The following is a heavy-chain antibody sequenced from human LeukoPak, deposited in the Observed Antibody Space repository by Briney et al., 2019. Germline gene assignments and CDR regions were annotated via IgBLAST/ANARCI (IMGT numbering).Heavy chain of an antibody. CDR3: ARRVTAIAGTFDY. CDR1: GYIFSSXW. Sequence: IXGEGAGYIFSSXWIGXVRXXPGXXXXXXGIIYPGDSDTRYSPSFQGQVTISADKSISTAYLQWSSLKASDTAMYYCARRVTAIAGTFDYWGQGTLVTVSS. V-gene: IGHV5-51*01. D-gene: IGHD5-18*01. J-gene: IGHJ4*02. CDR2: IYPGDSDT.